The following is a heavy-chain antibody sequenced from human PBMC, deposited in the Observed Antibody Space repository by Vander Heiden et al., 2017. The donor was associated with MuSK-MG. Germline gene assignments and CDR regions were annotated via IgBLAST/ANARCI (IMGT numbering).Heavy chain of an antibody. CDR1: GFTFSSYA. CDR3: AKDEWRGERRDFDY. CDR2: ISGSGGST. J-gene: IGHJ4*02. Sequence: EVQLLESGGGLVQPGGSLRLSCAASGFTFSSYAMSWVRQAPGKGLEGVSAISGSGGSTYYADAVKGRFTISRDNSKNTLYLQMKRMRAEDTAVYYFAKDEWRGERRDFDYWGQGTMVTVYS. V-gene: IGHV3-23*01. D-gene: IGHD1-1*01.